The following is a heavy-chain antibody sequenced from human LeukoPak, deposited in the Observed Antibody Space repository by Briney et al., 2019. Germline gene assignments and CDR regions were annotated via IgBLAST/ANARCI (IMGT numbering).Heavy chain of an antibody. J-gene: IGHJ5*02. CDR1: GFTFSSYG. V-gene: IGHV3-30*18. D-gene: IGHD2-15*01. CDR2: ISYDGSNK. CDR3: AKGRGVCSGGSCYRTFDP. Sequence: GRSLRLSCAASGFTFSSYGMHWVRQAPGKGLEWVSVISYDGSNKYYADSVKGRFTISRDNSKNTLYLQMNSLRAEDTAVYYCAKGRGVCSGGSCYRTFDPWGQGTLVTVSS.